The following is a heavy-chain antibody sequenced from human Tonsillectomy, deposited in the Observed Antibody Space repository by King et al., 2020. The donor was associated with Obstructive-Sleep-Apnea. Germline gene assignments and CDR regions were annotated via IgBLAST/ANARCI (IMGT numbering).Heavy chain of an antibody. CDR1: GFTFSSYG. J-gene: IGHJ4*02. V-gene: IGHV3-33*06. CDR3: AKDLYRYIAVADY. Sequence: VQLVESGGGVVQPGRSLRLSCAASGFTFSSYGMHWVRQAPGKGLGWVAVIWYDGSNKYYADSVKGRFTISRDNSKNTLYLQMNSLRAEDTAVYYCAKDLYRYIAVADYWGQGTLVTVSS. D-gene: IGHD6-19*01. CDR2: IWYDGSNK.